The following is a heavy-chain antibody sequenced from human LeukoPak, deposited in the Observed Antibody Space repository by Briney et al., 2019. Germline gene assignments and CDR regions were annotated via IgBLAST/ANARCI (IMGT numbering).Heavy chain of an antibody. J-gene: IGHJ4*02. Sequence: GGSLRLSCAASGFTFSSYWMHWVRQAPGKGLVWVSRINSDGSSTNFADSEKGRFTISRDNARNTLYLQMNSLRAEDTAVYYCAREYSSPRYFDNWGQGTLVTVSS. D-gene: IGHD6-19*01. V-gene: IGHV3-74*01. CDR2: INSDGSST. CDR1: GFTFSSYW. CDR3: AREYSSPRYFDN.